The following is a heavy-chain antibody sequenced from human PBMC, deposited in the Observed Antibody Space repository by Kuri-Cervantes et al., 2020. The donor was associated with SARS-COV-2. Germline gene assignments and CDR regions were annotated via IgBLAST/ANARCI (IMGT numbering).Heavy chain of an antibody. CDR3: ARHGTAAAVD. V-gene: IGHV4-39*01. CDR2: IYYSGST. D-gene: IGHD6-13*01. CDR1: GGSISSSSYY. Sequence: GSLRLSCTVSGGSISSSSYYWGWIRQPPGKGLEWIGSIYYSGSTYYNPSLKSRVTISVDTSKNQFSLKLSSVTAADTAVYYCARHGTAAAVDWGQGTLVTVSS. J-gene: IGHJ4*02.